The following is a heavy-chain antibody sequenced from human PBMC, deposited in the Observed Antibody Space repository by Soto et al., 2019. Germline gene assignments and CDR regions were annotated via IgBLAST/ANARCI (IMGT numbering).Heavy chain of an antibody. V-gene: IGHV3-33*01. Sequence: QVQLVESGGGVVQPGRSLRLSCAASGFTFSSYGMHWVRQAPGKGLEWVAVIWYDGSNKYYADSVKGRFTISRDNSKNTLYLQMNSLRAEDTAVYYCARDQWGIAVAASYYFDYWGQGTLVTVSS. CDR1: GFTFSSYG. D-gene: IGHD6-19*01. J-gene: IGHJ4*02. CDR2: IWYDGSNK. CDR3: ARDQWGIAVAASYYFDY.